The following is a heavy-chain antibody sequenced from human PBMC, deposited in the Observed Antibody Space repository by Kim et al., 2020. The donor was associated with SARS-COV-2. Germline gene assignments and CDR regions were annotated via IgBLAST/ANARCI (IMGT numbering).Heavy chain of an antibody. CDR3: ARAEDCSSTSCYPDY. V-gene: IGHV1-69*13. Sequence: SVKVSCKASGGTFSSYAISWVRQAPGQGLEWMGGIIPIFGTANYAQKFQGRVTITADESTSTAYMELSSLRSEDTAVYYCARAEDCSSTSCYPDYWGQGTLVTVSS. D-gene: IGHD2-2*01. CDR1: GGTFSSYA. CDR2: IIPIFGTA. J-gene: IGHJ4*02.